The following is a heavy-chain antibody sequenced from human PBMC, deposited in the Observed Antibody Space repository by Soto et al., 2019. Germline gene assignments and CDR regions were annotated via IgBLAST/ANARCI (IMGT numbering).Heavy chain of an antibody. V-gene: IGHV4-30-4*01. CDR1: GGSISSGDYY. CDR3: ASTALWFGELSPKTFDY. J-gene: IGHJ4*02. Sequence: PSETLSLTCTVSGGSISSGDYYWSWIRQPPGKGLEWIGYIYYSGSTYYNPSLKSRVTISVDTSKNQFSLKLSSVTAADTAVYYCASTALWFGELSPKTFDYWGQGTLVTVPQ. CDR2: IYYSGST. D-gene: IGHD3-10*01.